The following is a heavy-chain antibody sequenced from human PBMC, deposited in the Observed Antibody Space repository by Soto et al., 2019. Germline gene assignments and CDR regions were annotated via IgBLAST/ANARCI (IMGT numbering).Heavy chain of an antibody. CDR1: GFTFSSYA. D-gene: IGHD6-19*01. Sequence: GGSLRLSCAASGFTFSSYAMSWVRQAPGKGLEWVSTISGSGGSTYYADSLKGRFTISRDNSKNTLFLQMSSQRAEDTAVYYCAKEAVSGWYYFDYWGPRTLVTVSS. CDR3: AKEAVSGWYYFDY. V-gene: IGHV3-23*01. CDR2: ISGSGGST. J-gene: IGHJ4*02.